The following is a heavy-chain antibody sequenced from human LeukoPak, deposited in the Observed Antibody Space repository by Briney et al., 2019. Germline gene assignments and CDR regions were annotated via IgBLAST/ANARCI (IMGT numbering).Heavy chain of an antibody. CDR3: ARDHCSSTSCYRPAKNWFDP. Sequence: SETLSLTCSVSGGSISSYYWSWIRQSPGKGLEWIGYIYYSGSTNYSPSLKSRVTISTDTSKNQFSLKLSSVTAADTAVYYCARDHCSSTSCYRPAKNWFDPWGRGTLVTVSS. D-gene: IGHD2-2*01. CDR1: GGSISSYY. V-gene: IGHV4-59*12. J-gene: IGHJ5*02. CDR2: IYYSGST.